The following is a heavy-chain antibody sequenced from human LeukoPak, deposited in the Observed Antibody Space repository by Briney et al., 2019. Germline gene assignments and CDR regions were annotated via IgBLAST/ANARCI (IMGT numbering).Heavy chain of an antibody. D-gene: IGHD3-16*01. J-gene: IGHJ4*02. CDR1: GFTFSNAW. Sequence: GGSLRLSCAASGFTFSNAWMSWVRQARGKGLEWVGRIKSKTDGGTTDYTAPVKGRFTISRDDSKNTLYLRMNSLKTEDTAVYYCALGGDYFDYWGQGTLVTVSS. CDR2: IKSKTDGGTT. CDR3: ALGGDYFDY. V-gene: IGHV3-15*01.